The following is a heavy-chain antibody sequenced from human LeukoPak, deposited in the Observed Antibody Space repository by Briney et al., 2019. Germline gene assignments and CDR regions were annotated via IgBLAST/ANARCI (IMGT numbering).Heavy chain of an antibody. CDR1: GDSIRSYY. CDR3: ARHDRAADSFDI. V-gene: IGHV4-39*01. CDR2: IYYSGTT. Sequence: PSETLSLTCTVSGDSIRSYYWGWIRQPPGSGLEWIGTIYYSGTTYYNPSLKSRVTISVDTSKNQFSLKLRSVTAADTAVYYCARHDRAADSFDIWGQGTLVTVSS. D-gene: IGHD3-22*01. J-gene: IGHJ3*02.